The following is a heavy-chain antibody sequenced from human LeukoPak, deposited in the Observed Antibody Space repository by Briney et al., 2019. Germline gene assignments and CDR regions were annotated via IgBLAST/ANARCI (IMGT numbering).Heavy chain of an antibody. V-gene: IGHV4-4*07. CDR1: GGSISSYY. Sequence: SETLSLTCTVSGGSISSYYWSWIRQPAGKGLEWIGRIYTSGSTNYNPSLKSRVTMSVDTSKNQFSLKLSSVTAADTAVYYCASKEVWFGELGDAFDIWGQGTMVTVSS. CDR2: IYTSGST. D-gene: IGHD3-10*01. J-gene: IGHJ3*02. CDR3: ASKEVWFGELGDAFDI.